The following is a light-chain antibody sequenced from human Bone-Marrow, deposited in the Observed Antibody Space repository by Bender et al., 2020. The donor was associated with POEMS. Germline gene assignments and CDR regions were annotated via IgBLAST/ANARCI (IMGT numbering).Light chain of an antibody. V-gene: IGLV2-8*01. CDR3: SSYGGANNVL. J-gene: IGLJ2*01. Sequence: QSALTQPASVSGSPGQSITISCTGTGRDVGYYNYVSWYQHHPGKAPKLIIHDVSQRPSGVPDRFSGSKTGNTASLSVSGLQAEDEAVYYCSSYGGANNVLFGGGTKVTVL. CDR1: GRDVGYYNY. CDR2: DVS.